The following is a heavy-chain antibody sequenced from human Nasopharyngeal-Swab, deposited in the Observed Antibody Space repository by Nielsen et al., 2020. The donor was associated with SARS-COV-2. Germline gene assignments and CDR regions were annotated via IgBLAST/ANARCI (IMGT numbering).Heavy chain of an antibody. CDR2: IYYGGST. Sequence: SETLSLTCTDSGGSISSSTYYWAWIRQPPGKGLEWIGSIYYGGSTYYNPSLKSRVTISVDTSKNQFSLKLSSVTAADTAVYYCATLSSSWYEYYFDYWGQGTLITVSS. J-gene: IGHJ4*02. CDR3: ATLSSSWYEYYFDY. CDR1: GGSISSSTYY. D-gene: IGHD6-13*01. V-gene: IGHV4-39*01.